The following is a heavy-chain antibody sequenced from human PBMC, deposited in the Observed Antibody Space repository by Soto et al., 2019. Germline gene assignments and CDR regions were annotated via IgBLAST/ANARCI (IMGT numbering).Heavy chain of an antibody. CDR3: ARPALAAAAPYNWFDP. CDR2: IYWNDDK. V-gene: IGHV2-5*01. Sequence: KESGPTLVKPTQTLTLTCTFSGFSLSTSGVGVGWIRQPPGKALEWLALIYWNDDKRYSASLKSRLTITKDIYRNQVVLTMANTDPADTATYYCARPALAAAAPYNWFDPWGQGTLVTVSS. J-gene: IGHJ5*02. D-gene: IGHD6-13*01. CDR1: GFSLSTSGVG.